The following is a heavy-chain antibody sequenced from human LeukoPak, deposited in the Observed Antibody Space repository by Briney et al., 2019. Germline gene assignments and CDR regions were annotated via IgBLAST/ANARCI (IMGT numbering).Heavy chain of an antibody. D-gene: IGHD5-24*01. J-gene: IGHJ4*02. V-gene: IGHV3-7*05. CDR2: IKEDGREK. CDR1: GFTFNRYW. CDR3: ARLPLTERRHFEY. Sequence: GGSLRLSCAASGFTFNRYWMSWVRQAPGKGLEWVANIKEDGREKYYIDSVKGRFTISRDNAKNSLYLQMNSLRADDTAVYFCARLPLTERRHFEYWGQGTLVTVSS.